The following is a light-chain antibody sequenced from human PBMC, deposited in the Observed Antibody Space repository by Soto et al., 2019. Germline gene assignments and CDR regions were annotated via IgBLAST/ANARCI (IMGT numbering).Light chain of an antibody. CDR3: QQYVTSPQYA. Sequence: EIGLTQSPGTLSLSPGERATLSCRASQSVSSSFLAWYQQKPGQAPRLLIYAASSRATGIPDRFSGSGSGTGFTITISRLEPKDFGVYYCQQYVTSPQYAVGQRTELDIK. CDR1: QSVSSSF. J-gene: IGKJ2*01. CDR2: AAS. V-gene: IGKV3-20*01.